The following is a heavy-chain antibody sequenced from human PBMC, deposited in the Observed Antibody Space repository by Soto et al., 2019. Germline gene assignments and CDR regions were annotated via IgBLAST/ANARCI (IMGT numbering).Heavy chain of an antibody. J-gene: IGHJ3*02. CDR2: IYYSGST. CDR3: ARVITMIVVARDAFDI. Sequence: PFETLSLTCRVSDGSISSGDYYLRWIRPPPGKGLEWIGYIYYSGSTYYNPSLKSRVTISVDTSKNQFSLKLSSVTAADTAVYYCARVITMIVVARDAFDIWGQGTMVPVSS. V-gene: IGHV4-30-4*01. CDR1: DGSISSGDYY. D-gene: IGHD3-22*01.